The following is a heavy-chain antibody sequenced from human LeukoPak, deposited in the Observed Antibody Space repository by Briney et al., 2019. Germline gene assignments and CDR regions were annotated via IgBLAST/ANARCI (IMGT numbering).Heavy chain of an antibody. D-gene: IGHD3-10*01. CDR2: VYTGGST. Sequence: SETLSLTCTVSGGSISSGSYYWSWIRQPAGKGLEWIGRVYTGGSTNYNPSLKSRVTISLDASNNQLSLKLTSVTAADTAVYYCARWFGELLPFDYWGQGTLVTVSS. CDR1: GGSISSGSYY. J-gene: IGHJ4*02. CDR3: ARWFGELLPFDY. V-gene: IGHV4-61*02.